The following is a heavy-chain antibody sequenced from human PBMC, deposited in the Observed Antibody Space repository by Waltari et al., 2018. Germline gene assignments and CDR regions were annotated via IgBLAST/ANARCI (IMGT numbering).Heavy chain of an antibody. CDR1: GYTFSDYH. Sequence: QAQLVQSGTEVKKPGASVRVSCQASGYTFSDYHLHWVRQTPGQGFEWMGWINPKNGDTSYAQNFLGRVTMTRDTSINTAYMDLSGLRSDDAAVFYCARDPGPIVGAPDFWGQGTLVTVSS. D-gene: IGHD1-26*01. V-gene: IGHV1-2*02. J-gene: IGHJ4*02. CDR3: ARDPGPIVGAPDF. CDR2: INPKNGDT.